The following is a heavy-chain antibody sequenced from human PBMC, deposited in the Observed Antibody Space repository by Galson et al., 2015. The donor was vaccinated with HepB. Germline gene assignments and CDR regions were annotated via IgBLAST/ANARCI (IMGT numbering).Heavy chain of an antibody. V-gene: IGHV3-11*06. D-gene: IGHD3-10*01. CDR3: ARDRSGTSYGSGSYYTYYYYGMDV. CDR1: GFTFSDYY. Sequence: SLRLSCAASGFTFSDYYMSWIRQAPGKGLEWVSYTSSSSSDTNYADSVKGRFTISRDHAKNSLYLQMNSLRAEDTAVYYCARDRSGTSYGSGSYYTYYYYGMDVWGQGTTVTVSS. CDR2: TSSSSSDT. J-gene: IGHJ6*02.